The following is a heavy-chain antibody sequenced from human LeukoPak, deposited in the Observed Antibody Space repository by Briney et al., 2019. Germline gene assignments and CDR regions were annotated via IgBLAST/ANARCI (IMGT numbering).Heavy chain of an antibody. V-gene: IGHV4-59*01. CDR3: ARGGGRGITMVRGVSPLPDI. D-gene: IGHD3-10*01. CDR1: GGSISSYY. Sequence: SETLSLTCTVSGGSISSYYWSWIRQPPGKGLEWIGYIYYSGSTNYNPSLKSRVTISVDTSKNQFSLKLSSVTAADTAVYYCARGGGRGITMVRGVSPLPDIWGQGTMVTVSS. CDR2: IYYSGST. J-gene: IGHJ3*02.